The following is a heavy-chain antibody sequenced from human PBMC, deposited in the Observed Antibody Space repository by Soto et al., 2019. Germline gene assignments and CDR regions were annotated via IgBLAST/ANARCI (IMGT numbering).Heavy chain of an antibody. J-gene: IGHJ4*02. CDR3: ARDQGGGWPNIDY. D-gene: IGHD6-19*01. V-gene: IGHV4-39*07. Sequence: SETLSLTCTVSGGSITSGSYYWGWIRQPPGKGLEWIGSIYYSGSTYYNPSLKSRVTISVDTSKNQFSLKLSSVTAADTAVYYCARDQGGGWPNIDYWGQGTLVTVSS. CDR1: GGSITSGSYY. CDR2: IYYSGST.